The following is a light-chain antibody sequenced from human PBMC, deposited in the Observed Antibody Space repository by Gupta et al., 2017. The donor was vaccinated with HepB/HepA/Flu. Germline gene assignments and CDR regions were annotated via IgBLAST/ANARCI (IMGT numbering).Light chain of an antibody. Sequence: QSALTQPASVSGSPGQSITISCTGTSSDVGGYNYVSWYQQHPGKAPKLMIYDVSNRPSGVSNRFSGSKPGNTASLTISGLQAEDEADYYCSSYTSSSTPRVFGGGTKLTVL. V-gene: IGLV2-14*03. CDR2: DVS. CDR3: SSYTSSSTPRV. J-gene: IGLJ2*01. CDR1: SSDVGGYNY.